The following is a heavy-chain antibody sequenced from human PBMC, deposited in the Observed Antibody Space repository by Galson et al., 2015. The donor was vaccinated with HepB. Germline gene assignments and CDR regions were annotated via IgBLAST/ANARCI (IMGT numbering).Heavy chain of an antibody. J-gene: IGHJ4*02. CDR3: AGGLNTDFDD. V-gene: IGHV6-1*01. CDR2: TYYRSKWYT. D-gene: IGHD2-2*02. CDR1: GDSVSSNSAA. Sequence: CAISGDSVSSNSAAWNWIRQSPSRGLEWLGRTYYRSKWYTDYAISVKGRITINADTSKNQFSLQLKSVTPEDTAVYFCAGGLNTDFDDWGQGILATVAA.